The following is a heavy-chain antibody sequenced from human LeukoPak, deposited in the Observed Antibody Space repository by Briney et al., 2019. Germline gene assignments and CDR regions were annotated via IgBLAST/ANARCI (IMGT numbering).Heavy chain of an antibody. Sequence: SETLSLTCTVSGGSISSGDYYWSWIRQPPGKGLEWIGYIYYSGSTYYNPSLKSRVTISVDTSKNQFSLKLSSVTAADTAVYYCARVDTTVVYYYMDVWGKGTTVTVSS. CDR1: GGSISSGDYY. J-gene: IGHJ6*03. V-gene: IGHV4-30-4*08. CDR3: ARVDTTVVYYYMDV. CDR2: IYYSGST. D-gene: IGHD4-23*01.